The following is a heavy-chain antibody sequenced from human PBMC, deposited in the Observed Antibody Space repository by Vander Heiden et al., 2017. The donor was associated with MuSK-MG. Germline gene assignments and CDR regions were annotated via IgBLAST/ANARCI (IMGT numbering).Heavy chain of an antibody. Sequence: QVQLQESGPGLGKPSETLSLTCAASGYSISSGYYWGWIRQPPGKGLEWIGSIYHSGSTYYNPALKSRVTISVDTSKNQFSLKLSSVTAAETAVYYFARNRPGIAAAGTDYWGQGTMVTVSS. V-gene: IGHV4-38-2*01. CDR2: IYHSGST. CDR1: GYSISSGYY. J-gene: IGHJ4*02. D-gene: IGHD6-13*01. CDR3: ARNRPGIAAAGTDY.